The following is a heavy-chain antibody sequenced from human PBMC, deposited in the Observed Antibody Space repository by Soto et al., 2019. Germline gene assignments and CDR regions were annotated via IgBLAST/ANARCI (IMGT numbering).Heavy chain of an antibody. D-gene: IGHD1-1*01. V-gene: IGHV1-69*01. CDR1: GGTFSSYA. J-gene: IGHJ5*02. CDR2: IVPIFGIA. CDR3: AKAAQTRYNWNDLGNWFDP. Sequence: QVQLVQSGAEVKKPGSSVKVSCKESGGTFSSYAIAWVRQAPGEGLEWMGGIVPIFGIANYAQKFQVRVAITADEATNTAYMELSSLRSDDTAVYYCAKAAQTRYNWNDLGNWFDPWGQGTLVIVSS.